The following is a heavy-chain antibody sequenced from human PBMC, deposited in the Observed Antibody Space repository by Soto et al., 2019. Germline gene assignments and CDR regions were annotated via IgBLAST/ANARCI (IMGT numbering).Heavy chain of an antibody. D-gene: IGHD3-3*01. V-gene: IGHV1-18*03. Sequence: ASVKVSCQPSGYTFTSYGISWVRQAPGQGLEWMGWINAYYGNTNYAQKFQGRVTMTTDSSTSTAYMVVRSLTSVDMAVYYCARLIANYHFCMAVWGQGTTVTVTS. CDR1: GYTFTSYG. CDR3: ARLIANYHFCMAV. CDR2: INAYYGNT. J-gene: IGHJ6*02.